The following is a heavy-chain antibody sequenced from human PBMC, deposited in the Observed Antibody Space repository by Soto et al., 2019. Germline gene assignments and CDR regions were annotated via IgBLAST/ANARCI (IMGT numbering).Heavy chain of an antibody. Sequence: PGESLKISYKGSGYSFIKFWIGWVRQMPGKGLEWMVIIYPGNSDTRYSPSFQGQVTISVDKSISTAYLQWSSLKASDTAMYYCARTAAAGKYYYGMDVWGQGTTVTVSS. J-gene: IGHJ6*02. CDR3: ARTAAAGKYYYGMDV. CDR1: GYSFIKFW. CDR2: IYPGNSDT. D-gene: IGHD6-13*01. V-gene: IGHV5-51*01.